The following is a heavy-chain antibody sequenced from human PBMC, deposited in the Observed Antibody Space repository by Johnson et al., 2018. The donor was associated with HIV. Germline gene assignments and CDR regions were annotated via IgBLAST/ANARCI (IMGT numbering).Heavy chain of an antibody. D-gene: IGHD6-13*01. CDR1: GFTFSSYA. J-gene: IGHJ3*02. Sequence: VQLVESGGGLVQPGGSLRLSCAASGFTFSSYAMHWVRQAPGKGLEWVAVISYDGSNKYYADSVKGRFTISRDNSKNTLYLQMNSLRAEDTAVYYCASRGREIVAAGILGAFDIWGQGTMVTVSS. V-gene: IGHV3-30*04. CDR3: ASRGREIVAAGILGAFDI. CDR2: ISYDGSNK.